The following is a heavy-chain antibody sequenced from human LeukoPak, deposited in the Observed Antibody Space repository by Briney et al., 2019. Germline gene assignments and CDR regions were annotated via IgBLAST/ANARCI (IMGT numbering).Heavy chain of an antibody. J-gene: IGHJ6*03. CDR2: ISGSGGST. D-gene: IGHD2-15*01. Sequence: GGSLRLSCAASGFTFSSYDMSWVRQAPGKGLEWVSAISGSGGSTYYADSVKGRFTISRDNSKNTLYLQMNSLRAEDTAVYYCAKSSLLVVAVVGYYYYMDVWGKGTTVTVSS. CDR1: GFTFSSYD. CDR3: AKSSLLVVAVVGYYYYMDV. V-gene: IGHV3-23*01.